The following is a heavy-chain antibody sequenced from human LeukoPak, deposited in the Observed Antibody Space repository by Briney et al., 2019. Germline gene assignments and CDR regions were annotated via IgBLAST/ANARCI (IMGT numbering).Heavy chain of an antibody. CDR2: VSWNSGSI. CDR1: GFTFNDYA. Sequence: GRSLRLSCAASGFTFNDYAMQWVRQAPGKGLEWVSGVSWNSGSIDYADSVKGRFIISRDNAKNSLYLQMNSLRAEDTALYYCAKDDSYGGNSNFDYWGQGTLVTVSS. V-gene: IGHV3-9*01. J-gene: IGHJ4*02. D-gene: IGHD4-23*01. CDR3: AKDDSYGGNSNFDY.